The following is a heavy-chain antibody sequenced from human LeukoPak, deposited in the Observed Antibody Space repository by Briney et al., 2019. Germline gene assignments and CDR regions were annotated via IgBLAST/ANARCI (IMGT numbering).Heavy chain of an antibody. D-gene: IGHD3/OR15-3a*01. CDR3: ARQTGSGLFILP. CDR1: GGSLRSSNSY. Sequence: PSETLSLTCTVSGGSLRSSNSYWGWIRQPPGKGLEWIGSIYYSGNTYYNASLKSQVSISIDTSKNQFSLRLTSVTAADTAVYYCARQTGSGLFILPGGQGTLVTVSS. CDR2: IYYSGNT. V-gene: IGHV4-39*01. J-gene: IGHJ4*02.